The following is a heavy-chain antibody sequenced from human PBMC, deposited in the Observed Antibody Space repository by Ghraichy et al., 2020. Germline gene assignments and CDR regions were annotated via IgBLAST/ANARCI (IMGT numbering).Heavy chain of an antibody. CDR2: ISGSGGST. J-gene: IGHJ4*02. D-gene: IGHD4-17*01. CDR3: AKEYDYGDYGYLTY. CDR1: GFTISNYA. V-gene: IGHV3-23*01. Sequence: GGSLRLSCAASGFTISNYAMSWVRQAPGKGLEWVSAISGSGGSTYYADSVKGRFTISRDTSKNTLYLQMNSLRAEDTAVYYCAKEYDYGDYGYLTYWGQGTLVTVSS.